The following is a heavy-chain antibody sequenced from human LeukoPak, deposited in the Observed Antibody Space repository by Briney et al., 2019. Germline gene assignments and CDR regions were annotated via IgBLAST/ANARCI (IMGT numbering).Heavy chain of an antibody. CDR2: IYYSGST. D-gene: IGHD4-23*01. J-gene: IGHJ4*02. Sequence: SETLSLTCAVSGGSISSGGYYWSWIRQHPGKGLEWIGYIYYSGSTYYNPSLESRVTISVDTSKNQFSLKLSSVTAADTAVYYCARSTVLMSLAFDYWGQGTLVTVSS. CDR3: ARSTVLMSLAFDY. V-gene: IGHV4-31*11. CDR1: GGSISSGGYY.